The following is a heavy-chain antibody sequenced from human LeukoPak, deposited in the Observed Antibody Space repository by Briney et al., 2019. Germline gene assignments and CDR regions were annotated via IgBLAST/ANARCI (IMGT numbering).Heavy chain of an antibody. J-gene: IGHJ4*02. CDR1: GFTFSSYA. CDR3: ATPGVWYSSGWFPLDY. D-gene: IGHD6-19*01. CDR2: ISGSGGST. Sequence: GGSLRLSCAASGFTFSSYAMSWVRQAPGKGLEWVSAISGSGGSTYYADSVKGRFTISRDNSKNTLYLQMNSLRAEDTAVYNCATPGVWYSSGWFPLDYWGQGTLATVSS. V-gene: IGHV3-23*01.